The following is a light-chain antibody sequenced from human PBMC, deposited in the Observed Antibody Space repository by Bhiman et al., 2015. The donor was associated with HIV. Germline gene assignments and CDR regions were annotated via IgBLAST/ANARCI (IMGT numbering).Light chain of an antibody. Sequence: QSALTQPASVSGSPGQSITISCTGTSSDVGGYNYVSWYQQHPGNAPKLMIYDVSNRPSGVSNRFSGSKSGNTASLTISGLQAEDEADYYCSSYTSSSTLCVFGTGTKVTVL. V-gene: IGLV2-14*01. CDR2: DVS. CDR1: SSDVGGYNY. J-gene: IGLJ1*01. CDR3: SSYTSSSTLCV.